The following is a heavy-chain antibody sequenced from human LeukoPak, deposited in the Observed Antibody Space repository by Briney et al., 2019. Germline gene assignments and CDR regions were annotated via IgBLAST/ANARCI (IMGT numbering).Heavy chain of an antibody. CDR2: INHSGST. J-gene: IGHJ6*03. Sequence: NSSETLSLTCAVYGGSFSGYYWSWIRQPPGKGLEWIGEINHSGSTNYNPSLKSRVTISVDTSKNQFSLKLSSVTAADTAVYYCARGRWGAYYYYYYYMDVWGKGTTVTISS. V-gene: IGHV4-34*01. D-gene: IGHD3-16*01. CDR3: ARGRWGAYYYYYYYMDV. CDR1: GGSFSGYY.